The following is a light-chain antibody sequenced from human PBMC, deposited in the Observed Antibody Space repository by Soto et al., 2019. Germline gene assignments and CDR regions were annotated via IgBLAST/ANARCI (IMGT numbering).Light chain of an antibody. J-gene: IGLJ2*01. V-gene: IGLV2-14*02. Sequence: QSALTQPASVSGSPGQSITISCTGTNIVSWYQQHPGKAPKLMIFEANKRPSGISNRFSASKSGNTASLTISGVQPEDEADYYCCSYTSSSTRVLFGGGTKVTVL. CDR1: NI. CDR2: EAN. CDR3: CSYTSSSTRVL.